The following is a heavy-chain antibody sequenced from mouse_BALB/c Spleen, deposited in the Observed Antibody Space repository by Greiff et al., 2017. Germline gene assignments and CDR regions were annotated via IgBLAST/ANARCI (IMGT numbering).Heavy chain of an antibody. CDR1: GFNINDTY. V-gene: IGHV14-3*02. D-gene: IGHD2-2*01. CDR3: AGSGIYYGYCYAMDY. Sequence: EVLLVESGAELVKPGASVKLSCTASGFNINDTYMHWVKQRPEQGLEWIGRIDPANGNTKYDPKFQGKATITADTSSNTAYLQLSSLTSEDTAVYYCAGSGIYYGYCYAMDYWGQGTSVTVSS. J-gene: IGHJ4*01. CDR2: IDPANGNT.